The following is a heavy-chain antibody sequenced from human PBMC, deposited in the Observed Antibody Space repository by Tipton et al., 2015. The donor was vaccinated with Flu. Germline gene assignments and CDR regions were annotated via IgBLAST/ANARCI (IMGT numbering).Heavy chain of an antibody. CDR2: VSYSGRT. Sequence: TLSLTCTVSGDSSSGPIYYWAWIRQLPGKGLEWIGHVSYSGRTSYNPSIKSRLTLSVDNSETHLSLKLASVTAADSAVYFCARGRGNLYYYGMDVWGQGTTVNVSS. J-gene: IGHJ6*02. CDR1: GDSSSGPIYY. CDR3: ARGRGNLYYYGMDV. V-gene: IGHV4-31*03. D-gene: IGHD3-10*01.